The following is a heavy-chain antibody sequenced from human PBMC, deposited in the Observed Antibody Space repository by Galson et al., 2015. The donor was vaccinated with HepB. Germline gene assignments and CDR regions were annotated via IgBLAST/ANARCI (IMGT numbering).Heavy chain of an antibody. J-gene: IGHJ6*03. V-gene: IGHV3-48*02. CDR2: ISSSSTTI. Sequence: SLRLSCAASGFTFSSYSMNWVRQAPGKGLEWVSYISSSSTTIYYADSVKGRFTISRDNAKNPLYLQMNSLRDEDTAVYYCARENTAVGDYYYYYMDVWGKGTTVTVSS. D-gene: IGHD5-18*01. CDR1: GFTFSSYS. CDR3: ARENTAVGDYYYYYMDV.